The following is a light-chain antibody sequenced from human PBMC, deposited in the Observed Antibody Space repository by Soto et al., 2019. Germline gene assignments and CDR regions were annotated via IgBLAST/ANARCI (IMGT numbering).Light chain of an antibody. V-gene: IGKV1-5*03. CDR2: KAS. CDR1: QSIGDW. J-gene: IGKJ1*01. CDR3: QHYDSYSPTWT. Sequence: DIKMTQSPSTLSASVGDRVSITCRASQSIGDWLAWYQQKPGKAPKLLIYKASNLQSGVPSRFSGSGSGTDFTLTISSLQPDDFATYYCQHYDSYSPTWTLGQGTKVDIK.